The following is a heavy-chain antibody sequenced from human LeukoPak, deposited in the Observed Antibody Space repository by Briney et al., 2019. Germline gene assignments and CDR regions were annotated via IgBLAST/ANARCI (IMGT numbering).Heavy chain of an antibody. V-gene: IGHV3-21*01. CDR2: ISSSSSYI. CDR3: ARDSLSGVAGTGYFHH. D-gene: IGHD6-19*01. CDR1: GFTFNSYS. J-gene: IGHJ1*01. Sequence: GGSLRLSCAASGFTFNSYSMNWVRQAPGKGLEWVSSISSSSSYIYYADSMKGRFTISRDNAKNSLYLQMNSLRAEDTAVYYCARDSLSGVAGTGYFHHWGQGTLVTVSS.